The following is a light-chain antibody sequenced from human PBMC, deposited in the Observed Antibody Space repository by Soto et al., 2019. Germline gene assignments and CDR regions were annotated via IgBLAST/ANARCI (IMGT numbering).Light chain of an antibody. CDR1: QSISTW. J-gene: IGKJ1*01. CDR3: QQYNSYSLT. V-gene: IGKV1-5*01. Sequence: DIQMTQSPSTLSAAVGDRVTITCRASQSISTWLAWYQQKPGKDPNPLIYDASNLESGVPSRFSGSGSGTEFNLTISSLQTDDFATYYCQQYNSYSLTFGQGTKVDIK. CDR2: DAS.